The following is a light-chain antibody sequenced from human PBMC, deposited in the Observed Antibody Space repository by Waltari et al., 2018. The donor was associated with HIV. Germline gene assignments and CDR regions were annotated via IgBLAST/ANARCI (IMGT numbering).Light chain of an antibody. CDR3: ASFTGANTRL. Sequence: QSALTQPASVSGSPGQSITISCTGTSSDIGYYSYVSWFQQQPGKAPKLIIYESTYRPSGVSDRVSGSRSGNTASLTISGLQPEDEGHYHCASFTGANTRLFGGGTLVTVL. V-gene: IGLV2-14*03. CDR2: EST. CDR1: SSDIGYYSY. J-gene: IGLJ2*01.